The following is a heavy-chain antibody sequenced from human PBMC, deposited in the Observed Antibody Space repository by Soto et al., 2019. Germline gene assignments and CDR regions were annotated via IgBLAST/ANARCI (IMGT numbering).Heavy chain of an antibody. CDR1: GYTFTNYD. D-gene: IGHD2-15*01. J-gene: IGHJ4*02. V-gene: IGHV1-8*01. Sequence: QVQLVQSGAEVKKPGASVKVSCKASGYTFTNYDICWVRQATGQGLEWMGWMNTNSGRTGYAQKFQGRVTMTRDTSISTAYMELSSLRSEDTAVYYCARGTYCSGGSRSWRETDYWGQVTLVTVSS. CDR2: MNTNSGRT. CDR3: ARGTYCSGGSRSWRETDY.